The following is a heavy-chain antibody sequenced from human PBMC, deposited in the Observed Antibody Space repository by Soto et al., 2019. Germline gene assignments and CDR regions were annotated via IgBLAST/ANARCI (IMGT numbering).Heavy chain of an antibody. CDR2: IYPGDSDT. V-gene: IGHV5-51*01. Sequence: PGESLKISCKGSGYSFTSYWIGWVRQMPGKGLEWTGIIYPGDSDTRYSPSFQGQVTISADKSISTAYLQWSSLKASDTAMYYCARRRQYQRPYRAYYHYGMVVWGQGTTVSVTS. CDR1: GYSFTSYW. J-gene: IGHJ6*02. D-gene: IGHD2-2*01. CDR3: ARRRQYQRPYRAYYHYGMVV.